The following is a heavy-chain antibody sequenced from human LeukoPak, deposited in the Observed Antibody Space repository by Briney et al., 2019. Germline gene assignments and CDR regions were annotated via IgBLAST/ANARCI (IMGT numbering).Heavy chain of an antibody. CDR2: IYYSGST. D-gene: IGHD6-19*01. V-gene: IGHV4-39*01. J-gene: IGHJ4*02. CDR1: GGSISSYY. Sequence: SETLSLTCTVSGGSISSYYWGWIRQPPGKGLEWIGNIYYSGSTYYNPSLKSRVTISVDTSKNQFSLKLSYVTAADTAVYYCARRRSSGWSDYYFDYWGQGTLVTVSS. CDR3: ARRRSSGWSDYYFDY.